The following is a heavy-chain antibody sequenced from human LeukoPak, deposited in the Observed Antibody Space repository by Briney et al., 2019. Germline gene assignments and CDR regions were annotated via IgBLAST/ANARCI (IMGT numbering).Heavy chain of an antibody. V-gene: IGHV3-7*01. CDR1: GFTFSSYW. CDR3: ARDTPHGQLWLD. D-gene: IGHD5-18*01. Sequence: GGSLRLSCAASGFTFSSYWMSWVRQAPGKGLGWVANIKQDGSEKYYVDSVTGRFTISRDNAKNSLYLQMNSLGAEDTAVYDCARDTPHGQLWLDWGQGTLVTVSS. J-gene: IGHJ4*02. CDR2: IKQDGSEK.